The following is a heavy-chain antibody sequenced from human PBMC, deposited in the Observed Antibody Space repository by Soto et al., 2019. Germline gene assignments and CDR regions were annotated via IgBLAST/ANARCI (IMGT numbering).Heavy chain of an antibody. D-gene: IGHD3-10*01. CDR2: IYYSGST. CDR3: ARGGYYGSGSSTPLWYFDY. J-gene: IGHJ4*02. V-gene: IGHV4-39*07. CDR1: GGSISSSNYY. Sequence: SETLSLTCTVSGGSISSSNYYWGWIRQPPGKGLEWIGNIYYSGSTYYNPSLKSRVTISVDASRNQFSLKLSSVTAADTAVYYCARGGYYGSGSSTPLWYFDYWGQGTLVTVSS.